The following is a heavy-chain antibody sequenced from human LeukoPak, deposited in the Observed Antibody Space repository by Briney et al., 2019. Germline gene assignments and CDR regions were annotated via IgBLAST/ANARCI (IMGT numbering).Heavy chain of an antibody. Sequence: ASVKVSCKASGYTFTSYGISWVRQAPGQGLEWMGWISAYNGNTNYAQKLQGRVTMTTDTSTSTAHMELRSLRSDDTAVYYCARDYYGSGSYPKDPYYYYGMDVWGKGTTVTVSS. CDR2: ISAYNGNT. CDR3: ARDYYGSGSYPKDPYYYYGMDV. V-gene: IGHV1-18*04. CDR1: GYTFTSYG. D-gene: IGHD3-10*01. J-gene: IGHJ6*04.